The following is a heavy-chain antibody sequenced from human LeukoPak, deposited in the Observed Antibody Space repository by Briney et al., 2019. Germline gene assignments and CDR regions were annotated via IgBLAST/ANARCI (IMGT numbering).Heavy chain of an antibody. CDR1: GFTFSSYG. J-gene: IGHJ4*02. CDR3: AKDLISEYFDWLEDETPDDY. V-gene: IGHV3-30*02. D-gene: IGHD3-9*01. CDR2: IRYDGSNK. Sequence: GGSLRLSCAASGFTFSSYGMHWVRQAPGKGLEWVAFIRYDGSNKYYADSVKGRSTTSRDNSKNTLYLQMNSLRAEDTAVYYCAKDLISEYFDWLEDETPDDYWGQGTLVTVSS.